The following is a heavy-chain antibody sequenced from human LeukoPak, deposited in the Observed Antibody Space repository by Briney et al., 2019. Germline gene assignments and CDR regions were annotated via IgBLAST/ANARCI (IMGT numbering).Heavy chain of an antibody. J-gene: IGHJ4*02. CDR3: ARRDMVRGLDY. CDR1: GYTFTSYY. CDR2: IYPGDSDT. D-gene: IGHD3-10*01. Sequence: GESLKISCKTSGYTFTSYYIGWVRHMPGKGLKWMAFIYPGDSDTTYSPSFQGQVTISVDKFTSLVYLQWSSLKASDTAMYYCARRDMVRGLDYWGQGTLVTVSS. V-gene: IGHV5-51*01.